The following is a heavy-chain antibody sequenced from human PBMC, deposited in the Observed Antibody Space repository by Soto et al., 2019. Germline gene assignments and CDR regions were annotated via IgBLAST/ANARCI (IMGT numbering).Heavy chain of an antibody. J-gene: IGHJ5*02. CDR3: ARGHIVVVTAPHASSRFDP. D-gene: IGHD2-21*02. CDR2: INHSGST. Sequence: SETLSLTCAVYGGSFSGYYWSWIRQPPGKGLEWIGEINHSGSTNYNPSLKSRVTISVDTSKNQFSLKLSSVTAADTAVYYCARGHIVVVTAPHASSRFDPWGQGTLVTVSS. V-gene: IGHV4-34*01. CDR1: GGSFSGYY.